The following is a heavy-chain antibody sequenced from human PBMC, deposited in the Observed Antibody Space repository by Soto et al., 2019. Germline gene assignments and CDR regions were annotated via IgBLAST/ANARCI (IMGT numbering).Heavy chain of an antibody. CDR1: GFSFISYA. CDR2: ISARGGSS. D-gene: IGHD5-12*01. Sequence: DVQLLESGGGLVQPGGSLSLSCAASGFSFISYAMVWVRQAPGTGQEWVEVISARGGSSYFSDSVKGRFTLSRDNSKNVLSLEMNSLRAEDTALYFCAKGSIEYSAAVDNWGQGTLVVVSS. V-gene: IGHV3-23*01. CDR3: AKGSIEYSAAVDN. J-gene: IGHJ4*02.